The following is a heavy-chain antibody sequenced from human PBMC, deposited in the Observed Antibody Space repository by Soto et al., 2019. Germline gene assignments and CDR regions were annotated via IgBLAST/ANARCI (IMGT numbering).Heavy chain of an antibody. CDR3: AEISYDNSGYFS. V-gene: IGHV3-33*06. D-gene: IGHD3-22*01. J-gene: IGHJ5*02. CDR1: GFTFSSYG. Sequence: PGGSLRLSCTAPGFTFSSYGMHWVRQAPGKGLEWVAVIWYGGSTYYRDSVKGRFTISRDDSKDTLFLQMNSLRAEDTAVYYCAEISYDNSGYFSWGQGTLVTVSS. CDR2: IWYGGST.